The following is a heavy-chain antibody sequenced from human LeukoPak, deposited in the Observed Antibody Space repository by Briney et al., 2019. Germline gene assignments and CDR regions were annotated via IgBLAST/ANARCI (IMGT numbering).Heavy chain of an antibody. J-gene: IGHJ3*02. D-gene: IGHD3-3*01. CDR3: ARIFDRDI. Sequence: PSETLSLTCTVSGGPIRNSYWSWVRHSAGTGMQWIGRIHGTLGSTNHNPSLKSRVVMSLDTSSNQFSLRLSAMSAADTVTYYCARIFDRDIWGQGTLVTVSP. CDR2: IHGTLGST. CDR1: GGPIRNSY. V-gene: IGHV4-4*07.